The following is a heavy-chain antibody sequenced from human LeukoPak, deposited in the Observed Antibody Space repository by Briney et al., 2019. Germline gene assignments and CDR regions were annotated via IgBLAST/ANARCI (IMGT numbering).Heavy chain of an antibody. J-gene: IGHJ4*02. Sequence: PSETLSLTCTVSGGSISSVIYYWGWVRQPPGKGLEWIGSIYYSGSTNYNPSLESRVTISVDTSKNQFSLKLSSVTAADTAVYYCATKGGDYWGQGTLVTVSS. CDR1: GGSISSVIYY. CDR3: ATKGGDY. V-gene: IGHV4-39*07. CDR2: IYYSGST.